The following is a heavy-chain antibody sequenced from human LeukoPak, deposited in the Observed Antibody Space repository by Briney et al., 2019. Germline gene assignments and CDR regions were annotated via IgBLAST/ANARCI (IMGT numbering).Heavy chain of an antibody. CDR3: ARDQVKSGAVDY. CDR1: VYSTSSGYY. D-gene: IGHD3-3*01. J-gene: IGHJ4*02. CDR2: IYHSGST. Sequence: WETLSLTGTVSVYSTSSGYYWGWIRPPPGEGLEWIGCIYHSGSTYYNPSLKSRVTISVDTSKTQFSLKLSSVTAADTAVYYCARDQVKSGAVDYWGQGTLVTVSS. V-gene: IGHV4-38-2*02.